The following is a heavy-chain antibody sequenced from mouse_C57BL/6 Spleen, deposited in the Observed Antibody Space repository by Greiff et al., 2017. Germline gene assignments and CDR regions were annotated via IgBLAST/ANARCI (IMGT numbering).Heavy chain of an antibody. CDR1: GYTFTSYW. J-gene: IGHJ2*01. D-gene: IGHD1-1*01. CDR2: IDPSDSET. CDR3: ARGYYYGSHFYY. V-gene: IGHV1-52*01. Sequence: QVQLQQPGAELVRPGSSVKLSCKASGYTFTSYWMHWVKQRPIQGLEWIGNIDPSDSETHYNQKFKDKATLTVDKSSSTAYMQLSSLTSEDSAVYYCARGYYYGSHFYYWGQGTTLTVSS.